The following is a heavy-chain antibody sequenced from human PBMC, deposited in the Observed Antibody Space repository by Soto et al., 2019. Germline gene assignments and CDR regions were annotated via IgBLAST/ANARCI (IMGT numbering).Heavy chain of an antibody. Sequence: EVQLVESGGGLVQPGGSLRLSCAASGFTFSDHYMDWVRQAPGKGLEWVGRTRDKAHSYTTEYAASVKGRFTISRDDSKSSLYLQMNSLKTEDTAVYYCARIYSSTWYGSFCDYCGQGTLVTVSS. CDR2: TRDKAHSYTT. J-gene: IGHJ4*02. V-gene: IGHV3-72*01. CDR3: ARIYSSTWYGSFCDY. D-gene: IGHD6-13*01. CDR1: GFTFSDHY.